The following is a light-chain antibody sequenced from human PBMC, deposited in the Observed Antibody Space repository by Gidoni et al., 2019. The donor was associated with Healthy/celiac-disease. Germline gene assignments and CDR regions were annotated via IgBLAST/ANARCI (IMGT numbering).Light chain of an antibody. CDR1: QSVSSY. CDR2: DAS. Sequence: EIVLTHSPATLSLYPGERATLSCRASQSVSSYLAWYQPKPGQAPRLLIYDASNRAPGIPARFSGSGSGPDFTLTISSLEPEDFAVYYCQQRSNWPLTYGGGTKVEIK. J-gene: IGKJ4*01. CDR3: QQRSNWPLT. V-gene: IGKV3-11*01.